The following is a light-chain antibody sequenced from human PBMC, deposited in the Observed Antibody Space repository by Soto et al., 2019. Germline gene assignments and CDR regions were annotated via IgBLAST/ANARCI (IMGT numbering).Light chain of an antibody. Sequence: QSVLTQPPSVSAAPGQKVTISCSGSSSNIGNNYVSWYQQFPGTAPKLLIYENNKRPSGIPDRFSGSKSGTSATLGITGLQTWDEADYYCGTWDSSLSARVFGGGTKLTVL. CDR2: ENN. J-gene: IGLJ3*02. CDR1: SSNIGNNY. V-gene: IGLV1-51*02. CDR3: GTWDSSLSARV.